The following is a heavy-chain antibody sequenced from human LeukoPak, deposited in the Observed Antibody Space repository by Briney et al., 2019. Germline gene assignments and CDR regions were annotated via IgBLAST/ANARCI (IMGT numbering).Heavy chain of an antibody. V-gene: IGHV4-59*11. J-gene: IGHJ5*02. CDR2: IYYSGST. CDR3: ARVRPLWGRSLFDP. CDR1: GGSISSHY. D-gene: IGHD7-27*01. Sequence: SETLSLTCTVSGGSISSHYWSWIRQPPGKGLEWIGYIYYSGSTNYNPSLKSRVTISVDTSKNQFSLKLSSVTAADTAVYYCARVRPLWGRSLFDPWGQGTLVTVSS.